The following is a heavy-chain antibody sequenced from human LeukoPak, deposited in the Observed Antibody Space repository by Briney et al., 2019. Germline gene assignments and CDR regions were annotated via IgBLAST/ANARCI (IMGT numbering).Heavy chain of an antibody. CDR2: IYYRGIT. V-gene: IGHV4-38-2*02. D-gene: IGHD6-19*01. J-gene: IGHJ6*03. Sequence: SETLSLTCSVSGYSISSGFYWGWIRQPPGKGLEWIGSIYYRGITYYNPSLKSRGTMSVGTSKNQFSLKLTSVTAADTAVYFCARGDHSSGWYGRDYYYYMDVWGKGTTVTVSS. CDR3: ARGDHSSGWYGRDYYYYMDV. CDR1: GYSISSGFY.